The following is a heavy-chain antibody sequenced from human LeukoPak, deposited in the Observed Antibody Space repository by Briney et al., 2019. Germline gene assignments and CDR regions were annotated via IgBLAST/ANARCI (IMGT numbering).Heavy chain of an antibody. CDR3: ARALIVLMVQPPYCYGMDV. D-gene: IGHD2-8*01. J-gene: IGHJ6*02. Sequence: GGSLRLSCAASGFTFSSYAMHWVRQAPGKGLERVAVISYDGSNKYYADSVKGRFTISRDNSKNTLYLQMNSLRAEDAAVYYGARALIVLMVQPPYCYGMDVWGQGTTVTVSS. V-gene: IGHV3-30-3*01. CDR1: GFTFSSYA. CDR2: ISYDGSNK.